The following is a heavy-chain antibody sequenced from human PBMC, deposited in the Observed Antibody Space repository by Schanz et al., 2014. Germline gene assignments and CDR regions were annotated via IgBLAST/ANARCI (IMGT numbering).Heavy chain of an antibody. CDR1: GYVFTAYY. J-gene: IGHJ2*01. Sequence: QGHLVQSGAEVKEPGASVQVSCKASGYVFTAYYMHWVRQAPGQGLEWMGVTNPNGGAEYAQKFQGRVSMTRDTSTTTFYMELSSLTSDDTAVYFCARDAGRPGHFWYFDLWGRGTLVTVSS. CDR2: TNPNGGA. D-gene: IGHD1-1*01. V-gene: IGHV1-2*02. CDR3: ARDAGRPGHFWYFDL.